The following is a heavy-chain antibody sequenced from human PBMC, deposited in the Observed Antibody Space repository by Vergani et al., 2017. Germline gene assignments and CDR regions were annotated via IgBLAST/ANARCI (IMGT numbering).Heavy chain of an antibody. CDR2: ISIDGSKK. CDR1: GFSFSSHA. J-gene: IGHJ6*03. D-gene: IGHD3-10*01. V-gene: IGHV3-30*18. CDR3: AKAGSVTSGSLQYNFYMHV. Sequence: QVQLAESGGGRVQPGRSLRLSCAASGFSFSSHAIHWVRQAPGKGVEWVAVISIDGSKKYYADSVKGRFTISRDNSKNTLNLQMNSLRTQDTAEYYCAKAGSVTSGSLQYNFYMHVWGKGTTVTVS.